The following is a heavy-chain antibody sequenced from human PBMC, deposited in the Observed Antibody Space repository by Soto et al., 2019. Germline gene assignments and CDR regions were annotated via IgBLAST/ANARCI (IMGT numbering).Heavy chain of an antibody. CDR3: ATSTPYCSSTSCYVNAYYYYGMDV. V-gene: IGHV3-23*01. Sequence: HPGGSLRLSCAASGFTFSSYAMSWVRQAPGKGLEWVSAITGPGGNTYYADSVKGRFTISRDNSKNTLYLQMNSLRAEDTAVYYCATSTPYCSSTSCYVNAYYYYGMDVWGQGTTVTVSS. D-gene: IGHD2-2*01. CDR1: GFTFSSYA. CDR2: ITGPGGNT. J-gene: IGHJ6*02.